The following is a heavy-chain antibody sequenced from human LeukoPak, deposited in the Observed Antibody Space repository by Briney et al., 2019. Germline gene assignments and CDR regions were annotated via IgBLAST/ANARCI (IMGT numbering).Heavy chain of an antibody. D-gene: IGHD3-22*01. Sequence: SETLSLTCAVYGGSFSGYYWSWIRQPPGKGLGWIGEINHSGSTNYNPSLKSRVTISVDTSKNQFSLKLSSVTAADTAVYYCAGGGDDSSGYYYVLIYWGQGTLVTVSS. CDR1: GGSFSGYY. CDR3: AGGGDDSSGYYYVLIY. J-gene: IGHJ4*02. CDR2: INHSGST. V-gene: IGHV4-34*01.